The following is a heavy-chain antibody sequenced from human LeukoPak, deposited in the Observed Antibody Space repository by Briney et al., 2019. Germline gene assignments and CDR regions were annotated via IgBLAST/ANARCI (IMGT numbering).Heavy chain of an antibody. V-gene: IGHV4-61*02. D-gene: IGHD3-10*01. CDR1: GGSISVGSYY. CDR2: IYTTGGT. J-gene: IGHJ4*02. CDR3: ARDGVVYGQVA. Sequence: SETLSLTCTVSGGSISVGSYYWSWIRQPAGKGLEWIGRIYTTGGTNHNPSLKSRVTISVDSSKNQFSLKLSSVTAADTAVYYCARDGVVYGQVAWGQGTLVTVSS.